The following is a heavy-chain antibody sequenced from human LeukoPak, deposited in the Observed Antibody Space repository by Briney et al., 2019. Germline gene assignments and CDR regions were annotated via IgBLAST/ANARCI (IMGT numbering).Heavy chain of an antibody. CDR1: GYRFISYW. CDR3: ARYYYDTSGYYQSLDY. J-gene: IGHJ4*02. D-gene: IGHD3-22*01. V-gene: IGHV5-51*01. CDR2: IYPGDSDT. Sequence: GESLKISCKGSGYRFISYWIGWVRQMPGKGLEWMGIIYPGDSDTRYSPSFQGQVTISADKSISTAYLQWSSLKASDTAMYYCARYYYDTSGYYQSLDYWGQGTLVTVSS.